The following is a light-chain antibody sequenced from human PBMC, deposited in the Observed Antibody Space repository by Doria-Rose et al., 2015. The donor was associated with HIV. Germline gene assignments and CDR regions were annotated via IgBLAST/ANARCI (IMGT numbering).Light chain of an antibody. CDR3: QHYQSYPYT. CDR1: QSISTW. Sequence: GDSVTIACRASQSISTWFAWYQQKPGKAPKLPIYKASSLESGVPSRFSGSGSGTEFTLTISSLQPDDFASYYCQHYQSYPYTFGQGTKLEIK. J-gene: IGKJ2*01. CDR2: KAS. V-gene: IGKV1-5*03.